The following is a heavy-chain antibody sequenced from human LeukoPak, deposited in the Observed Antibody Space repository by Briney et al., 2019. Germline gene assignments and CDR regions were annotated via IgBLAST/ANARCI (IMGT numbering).Heavy chain of an antibody. J-gene: IGHJ4*02. V-gene: IGHV3-30*02. CDR3: AKDLGSVTMVRGVMGY. Sequence: GGSLRLSCAASGFTFSSYGMHWVRQAPGKGLEWVAFIRYDGSNKYYANSVKGRFTISRDNSKNTLYLQMNSLRAEDTAVYYCAKDLGSVTMVRGVMGYWGQGTLVTVSS. CDR2: IRYDGSNK. D-gene: IGHD3-10*01. CDR1: GFTFSSYG.